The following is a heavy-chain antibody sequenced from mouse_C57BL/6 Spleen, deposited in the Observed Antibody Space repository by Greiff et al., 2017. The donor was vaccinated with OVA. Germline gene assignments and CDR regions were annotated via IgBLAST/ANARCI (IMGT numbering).Heavy chain of an antibody. Sequence: VQLQQSGPELVKPGASVKISCKASGYTFTDYYMNWVKQSHGKSLEWIGDINPNNGGTSYNQKFKGKATLTVDKSSSTAYMELRSLTSEDSAVYYCARKRYDGDWFAYWGQGTLVTVSA. CDR3: ARKRYDGDWFAY. D-gene: IGHD2-12*01. CDR2: INPNNGGT. J-gene: IGHJ3*01. V-gene: IGHV1-26*01. CDR1: GYTFTDYY.